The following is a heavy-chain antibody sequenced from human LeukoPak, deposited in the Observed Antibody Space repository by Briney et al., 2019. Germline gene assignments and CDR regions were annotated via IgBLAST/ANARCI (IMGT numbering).Heavy chain of an antibody. D-gene: IGHD4-17*01. J-gene: IGHJ4*02. CDR1: GFTFSSYE. CDR3: AKSGGVTTTLGY. CDR2: ISSSSSYI. V-gene: IGHV3-21*01. Sequence: GGSLRLSCAASGFTFSSYEMNWVRQAPGKGLEWVSFISSSSSYIYYADSVKGRFTISRDNAKNALYLQMNSLRAEDTAVYYCAKSGGVTTTLGYWGQGTLVTVSS.